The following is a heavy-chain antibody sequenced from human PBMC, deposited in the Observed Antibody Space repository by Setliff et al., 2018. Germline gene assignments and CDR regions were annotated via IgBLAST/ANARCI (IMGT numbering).Heavy chain of an antibody. CDR3: VGEGVDTRSSTDYRYYMDV. CDR1: GDTFRSYG. V-gene: IGHV1-69*05. Sequence: SVKVSCKASGDTFRSYGISWVRQAPGQGLEWMGGTIPMFGSTTYAQKFQGRVTIITDESTTTAYMELSSLGSEDTAVYYCVGEGVDTRSSTDYRYYMDVWGKGTTVTVSS. CDR2: TIPMFGST. J-gene: IGHJ6*03. D-gene: IGHD5-18*01.